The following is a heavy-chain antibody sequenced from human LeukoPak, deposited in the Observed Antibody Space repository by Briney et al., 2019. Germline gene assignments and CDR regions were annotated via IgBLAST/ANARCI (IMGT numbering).Heavy chain of an antibody. D-gene: IGHD6-19*01. CDR1: GFTSITYG. J-gene: IGHJ4*02. CDR3: AKDRGSGWYFDY. V-gene: IGHV3-23*01. Sequence: QPGGTLRLSCEGSGFTSITYGMSWVRQAPGKGLEWVSTLGGGDAGIYYADSVYDRFTISRDKSKNTLYLQMNSLRVEDTAVYYCAKDRGSGWYFDYWGQGTLVTVSS. CDR2: LGGGDAGI.